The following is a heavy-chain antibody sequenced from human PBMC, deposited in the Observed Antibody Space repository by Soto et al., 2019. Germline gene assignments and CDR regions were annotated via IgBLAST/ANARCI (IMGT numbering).Heavy chain of an antibody. CDR1: GGSISSGDYY. CDR3: ARLWSGSRQGFDP. J-gene: IGHJ5*02. CDR2: IYYRGST. V-gene: IGHV4-31*03. Sequence: QVQLQESGPGLVKPSQTLSLPCTVSGGSISSGDYYWSWIRQHPGKGLEWIGYIYYRGSTYYNPSLKSRVTLSVDTSKNLFALKLSSVTAGDTAVYYCARLWSGSRQGFDPWGQGTLVTVSS. D-gene: IGHD3-3*01.